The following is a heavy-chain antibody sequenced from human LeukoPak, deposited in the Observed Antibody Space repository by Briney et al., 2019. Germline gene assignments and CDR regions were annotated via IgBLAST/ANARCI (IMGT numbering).Heavy chain of an antibody. CDR2: ISYDGSNK. CDR1: GFTFSSYG. CDR3: AKDGSSVVGGDAPDYYYGMDV. Sequence: GRSLRLSCAASGFTFSSYGMHWVRQAPGKGLEWVAVISYDGSNKYYADSVKGRFTISRDNSKNTLYLQMNSLRAEDTAVYYCAKDGSSVVGGDAPDYYYGMDVWGQGTTVTVPS. J-gene: IGHJ6*02. D-gene: IGHD2-21*02. V-gene: IGHV3-30*18.